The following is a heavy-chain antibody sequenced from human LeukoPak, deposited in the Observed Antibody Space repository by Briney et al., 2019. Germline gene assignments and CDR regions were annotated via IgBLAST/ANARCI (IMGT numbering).Heavy chain of an antibody. CDR2: IYPGDSDT. CDR1: GYSFTSYW. V-gene: IGHV5-51*01. Sequence: GESLKISCKGSGYSFTSYWIGWVRQMPGKGRGWRGIIYPGDSDTRYSPSFQGQVTISADKSISTAHLQWSSLKASDTAMYYCARGQDDYVWGSLFDYWGQGTLVTVSS. J-gene: IGHJ4*02. CDR3: ARGQDDYVWGSLFDY. D-gene: IGHD3-16*01.